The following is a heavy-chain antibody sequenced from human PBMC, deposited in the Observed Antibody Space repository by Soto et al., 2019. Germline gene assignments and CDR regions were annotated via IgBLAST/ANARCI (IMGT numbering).Heavy chain of an antibody. D-gene: IGHD7-27*01. CDR3: ARWGRQRYYFDY. CDR2: IYYSGST. J-gene: IGHJ4*02. V-gene: IGHV4-39*01. CDR1: GGSIISSSYY. Sequence: KTSETLSLTCTVSGGSIISSSYYWGCIRQPPGKWLEWIGSIYYSGSTYYNPSLKSRATISVHTSKNQFSLQLSSVTAADTAVYYCARWGRQRYYFDYWGQGTLVTVSS.